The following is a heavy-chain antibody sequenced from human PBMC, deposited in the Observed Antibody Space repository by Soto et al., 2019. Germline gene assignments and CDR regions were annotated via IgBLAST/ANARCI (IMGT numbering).Heavy chain of an antibody. CDR2: IIPIFGTA. Sequence: QVQLVQSGAEVKKPGSSVKVSCKASGGTFSSYAISWVRQAPGQGLEWMGGIIPIFGTATYAQKFQGRVTITADESRSTAYMESSSLRCEDTAVYYCAMLQSLEVYYDFWSGYSGGFDFWGEGPLVTVSS. J-gene: IGHJ4*02. D-gene: IGHD3-3*01. CDR1: GGTFSSYA. CDR3: AMLQSLEVYYDFWSGYSGGFDF. V-gene: IGHV1-69*01.